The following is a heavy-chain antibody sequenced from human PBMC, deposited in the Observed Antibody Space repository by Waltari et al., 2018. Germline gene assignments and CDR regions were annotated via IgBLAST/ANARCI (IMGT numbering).Heavy chain of an antibody. CDR3: ARPMVYAMVYYYYGMDV. CDR1: GFTFSSYW. Sequence: EVQLVESGGGLVQPGGSLRLSCAASGFTFSSYWMSWVRQAPGKGLEWVANRKQDGSEKYYVDSVKGRFTISRDNAKNSLYLQMNSLRAEDTAVYYCARPMVYAMVYYYYGMDVWGQGTTVTVSS. D-gene: IGHD2-8*01. CDR2: RKQDGSEK. J-gene: IGHJ6*02. V-gene: IGHV3-7*01.